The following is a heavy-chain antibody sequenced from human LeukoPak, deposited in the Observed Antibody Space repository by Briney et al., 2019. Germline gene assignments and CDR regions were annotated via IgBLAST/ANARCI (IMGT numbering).Heavy chain of an antibody. D-gene: IGHD1-26*01. Sequence: SVKVSCKASGGTFSSYAISWVRQAPGQGLEWMGGIIPIFGTANYAQKFQGRVTITTDESTSTASTELSRLRSEETAVYYCARGWGGNFDYCGQGTLVTASA. CDR1: GGTFSSYA. V-gene: IGHV1-69*05. CDR2: IIPIFGTA. CDR3: ARGWGGNFDY. J-gene: IGHJ4*02.